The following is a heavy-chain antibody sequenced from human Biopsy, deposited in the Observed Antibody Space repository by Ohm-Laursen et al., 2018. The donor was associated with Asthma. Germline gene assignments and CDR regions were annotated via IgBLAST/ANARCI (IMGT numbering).Heavy chain of an antibody. CDR1: GGTFNTYV. Sequence: GASVKVSCKSLGGTFNTYVIGWVRQAPGQGLEWMGGINPVFGTTNYPQKFQDRVTITADDSTSTVYMELSSLRSEDTAVYYCARKAGSCISRTCYSLDFWGQGTLVTVSS. D-gene: IGHD2-2*01. V-gene: IGHV1-69*13. CDR3: ARKAGSCISRTCYSLDF. CDR2: INPVFGTT. J-gene: IGHJ4*02.